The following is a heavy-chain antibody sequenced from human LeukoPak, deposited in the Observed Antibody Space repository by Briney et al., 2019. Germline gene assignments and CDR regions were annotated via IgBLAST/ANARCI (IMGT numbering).Heavy chain of an antibody. CDR3: ARAPEYYYGSGSYYNDY. CDR2: IIPIFGTA. J-gene: IGHJ4*02. D-gene: IGHD3-10*01. Sequence: GASVKVSCKASGGTFSSYDISWVRQAPGQGLEWMGGIIPIFGTANYAQKFQGRVTITADESTSTAYMELSSLRSEDTAVYYCARAPEYYYGSGSYYNDYWGQGTLVTVSS. V-gene: IGHV1-69*13. CDR1: GGTFSSYD.